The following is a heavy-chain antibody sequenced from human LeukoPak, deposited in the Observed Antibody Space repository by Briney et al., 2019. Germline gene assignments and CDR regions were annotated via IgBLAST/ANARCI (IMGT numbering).Heavy chain of an antibody. Sequence: GGSLRLSCAASGFTFSTYNMNWVRRAPGKGLEWVSAISGSGGSTYYADSVKGRFTISRDNAKNSLYLQMNSLRAEDTAIYYCARDKTVGATKFDSWGQGTLVTVSS. CDR2: ISGSGGST. V-gene: IGHV3-21*01. D-gene: IGHD1-26*01. CDR3: ARDKTVGATKFDS. CDR1: GFTFSTYN. J-gene: IGHJ4*02.